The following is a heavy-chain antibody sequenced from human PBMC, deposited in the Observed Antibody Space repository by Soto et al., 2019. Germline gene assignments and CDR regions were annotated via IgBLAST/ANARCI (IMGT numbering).Heavy chain of an antibody. CDR3: ARVNVDIVATTDSYGMDV. Sequence: ASVKVSCKASGYTFTSYDINWVRQAPGQGLEWMGRINPGNGIANYSQKFQGRVTITRDTSASTAYMELSSLRSEDTAVYYCARVNVDIVATTDSYGMDVWGQGTTVTVSS. J-gene: IGHJ6*02. CDR1: GYTFTSYD. V-gene: IGHV1-3*01. D-gene: IGHD5-12*01. CDR2: INPGNGIA.